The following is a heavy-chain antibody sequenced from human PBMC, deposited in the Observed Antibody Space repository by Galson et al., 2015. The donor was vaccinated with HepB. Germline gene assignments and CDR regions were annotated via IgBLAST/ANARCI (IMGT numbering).Heavy chain of an antibody. V-gene: IGHV4-39*07. J-gene: IGHJ5*02. CDR1: GGSISNNMYY. D-gene: IGHD3-16*01. CDR2: IYYTGTT. Sequence: SETLSLTCTVSGGSISNNMYYWDWIRQPPGKGLEWIGSIYYTGTTYYNPSLKSPVTISVDTSKNQFSLKLSSVTAADTAVYYCARLSNRALGWVDPWGRGTLVTVSS. CDR3: ARLSNRALGWVDP.